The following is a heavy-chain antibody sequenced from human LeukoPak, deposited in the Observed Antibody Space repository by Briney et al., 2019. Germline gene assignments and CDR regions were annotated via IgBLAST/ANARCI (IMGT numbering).Heavy chain of an antibody. D-gene: IGHD4-11*01. Sequence: GGSLRLSCAAYGFTFSSYSMNWLRQAPGKGLEWVSSISSSSYYIHYVDSVKGRFTISRDNAKNSLYLPMNSLRAEDTAVYYCARSQYENDYWGQGTLVTVSS. CDR2: ISSSSYYI. J-gene: IGHJ4*02. V-gene: IGHV3-21*06. CDR1: GFTFSSYS. CDR3: ARSQYENDY.